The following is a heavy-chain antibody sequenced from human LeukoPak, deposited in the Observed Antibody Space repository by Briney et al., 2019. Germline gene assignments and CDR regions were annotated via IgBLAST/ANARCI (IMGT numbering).Heavy chain of an antibody. CDR2: IKQDGSEK. Sequence: PGGSLRLSCAASGFTFSTYWMSWVRQAPGKGLEWVANIKQDGSEKYYVDSVKGRFTISRDNAKNSLYLQMNSLRAEDTAVYYCARGDSSGWNPGDYWGQGTLVTVSS. CDR3: ARGDSSGWNPGDY. CDR1: GFTFSTYW. J-gene: IGHJ4*02. D-gene: IGHD6-19*01. V-gene: IGHV3-7*03.